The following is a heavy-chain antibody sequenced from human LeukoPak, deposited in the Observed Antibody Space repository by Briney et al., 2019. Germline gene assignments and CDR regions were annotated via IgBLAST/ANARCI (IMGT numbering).Heavy chain of an antibody. D-gene: IGHD3-16*01. Sequence: TGGSLRLSCAASGFTFSSYAMSWVRQAPGKGLEWVSAISGSGGSTYYADSVKGRFTISRDNSKNTLYLQINSLRAEDTAVYYCAKDGYDLGDAFDIWGQGTMVTVSS. CDR1: GFTFSSYA. CDR2: ISGSGGST. CDR3: AKDGYDLGDAFDI. V-gene: IGHV3-23*01. J-gene: IGHJ3*02.